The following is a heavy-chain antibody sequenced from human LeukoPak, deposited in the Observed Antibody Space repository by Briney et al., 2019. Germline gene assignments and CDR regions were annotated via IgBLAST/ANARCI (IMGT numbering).Heavy chain of an antibody. J-gene: IGHJ4*02. D-gene: IGHD6-19*01. Sequence: GRSLRLSCAASGFSFNTAWMNWVRQTPGKGLEWLGRIKSKTDDGTAEYAAHVKGRFIISRDDSKNMLSLEMRSLRTEDTGVYYCTTRGIAVSGLGYWGRGTLVVVSS. CDR3: TTRGIAVSGLGY. CDR2: IKSKTDDGTA. V-gene: IGHV3-15*01. CDR1: GFSFNTAW.